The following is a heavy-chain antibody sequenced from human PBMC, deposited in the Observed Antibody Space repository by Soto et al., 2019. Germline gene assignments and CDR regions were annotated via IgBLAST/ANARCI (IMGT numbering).Heavy chain of an antibody. V-gene: IGHV4-34*01. D-gene: IGHD3-10*01. J-gene: IGHJ5*02. CDR3: ARATMVRGAYASVGWFDP. CDR1: GGSFSGYY. Sequence: QVQLQQWGAGLLKPSETLSLTCAVYGGSFSGYYWSWIRQPPGKGLEWIGEINHSGSTNYNPSLTSRVTISVDTSKNQFSLKLSSVTAADTAVYYCARATMVRGAYASVGWFDPWGQGTLVTVSS. CDR2: INHSGST.